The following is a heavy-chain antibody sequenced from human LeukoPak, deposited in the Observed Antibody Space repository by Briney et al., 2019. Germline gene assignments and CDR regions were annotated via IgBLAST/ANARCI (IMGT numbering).Heavy chain of an antibody. J-gene: IGHJ4*02. V-gene: IGHV4-59*02. CDR3: ARGADSSGYYSIFYFDY. CDR2: IYYSGST. CDR1: GGSVSSYY. Sequence: SETLSPTCSVSGGSVSSYYWNWIRQPPGKGLEWIGYIYYSGSTNYNPSLKSRFTISVDTSKNQFSLKLSSVTAADTAVYYCARGADSSGYYSIFYFDYWGQGTLVTVSS. D-gene: IGHD3-22*01.